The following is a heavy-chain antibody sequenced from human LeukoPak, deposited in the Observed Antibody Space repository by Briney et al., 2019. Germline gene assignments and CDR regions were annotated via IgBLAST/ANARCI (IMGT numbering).Heavy chain of an antibody. D-gene: IGHD6-6*01. CDR3: ARNLVAGGGYYYGMDV. Sequence: GAALKISSKGSGYRFTSYWIDWVRRMPGKGLECMGIIYPGDSDTRYSPSFQGQVTISADKSISTAYLQWSSLKASDTAMYYCARNLVAGGGYYYGMDVWGQGTTVTVSS. CDR2: IYPGDSDT. J-gene: IGHJ6*02. CDR1: GYRFTSYW. V-gene: IGHV5-51*01.